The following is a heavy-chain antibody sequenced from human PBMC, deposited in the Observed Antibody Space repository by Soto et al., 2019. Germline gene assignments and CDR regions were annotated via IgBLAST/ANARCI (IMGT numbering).Heavy chain of an antibody. CDR1: GGSFSGYY. CDR2: INHSGSI. Sequence: QVQLQQWGAGLLRPSETLSLTCGVSGGSFSGYYWSWIRQPPGKGLEWIGEINHSGSINYNPSLKSRVTISVDTSKNQLSLKLSSVTAADTAVYYCARGRITIIRGVVANDYWGQGTLVTVSS. D-gene: IGHD3-10*01. CDR3: ARGRITIIRGVVANDY. V-gene: IGHV4-34*01. J-gene: IGHJ4*02.